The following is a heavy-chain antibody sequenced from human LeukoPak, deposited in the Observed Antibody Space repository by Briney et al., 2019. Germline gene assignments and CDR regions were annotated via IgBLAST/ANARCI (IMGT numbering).Heavy chain of an antibody. CDR2: VSPSDGET. D-gene: IGHD2-2*01. V-gene: IGHV1-18*01. CDR3: ARDLGYCTLTNCVRNWFGP. CDR1: GYTFSNNG. Sequence: ASVKVSCKASGYTFSNNGISWVRQAPGQGLEWMGWVSPSDGETNYAQKVLGRVTMTTDTSTSTVYMELRSLKSDDTAVYYCARDLGYCTLTNCVRNWFGPWGQGTLVTVSS. J-gene: IGHJ5*02.